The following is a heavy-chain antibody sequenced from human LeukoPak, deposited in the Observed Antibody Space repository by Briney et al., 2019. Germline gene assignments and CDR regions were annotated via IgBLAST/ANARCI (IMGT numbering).Heavy chain of an antibody. J-gene: IGHJ3*02. Sequence: ASVKVSCKASGYTLTSYFMHWVRQAPGQGLEWMGIINPSGGSTSYAQKFQGRVTMTRDTSTSTVYMELSSLRSEDTAVYYCARDQDWNYAFDIWGQGTMVTVSS. D-gene: IGHD1-7*01. CDR3: ARDQDWNYAFDI. CDR2: INPSGGST. CDR1: GYTLTSYF. V-gene: IGHV1-46*01.